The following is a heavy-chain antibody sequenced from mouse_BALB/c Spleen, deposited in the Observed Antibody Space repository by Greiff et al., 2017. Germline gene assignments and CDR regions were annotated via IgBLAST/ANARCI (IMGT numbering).Heavy chain of an antibody. V-gene: IGHV1-7*01. CDR1: GYTFTSYW. D-gene: IGHD2-2*01. Sequence: QVQLKQSGAELAKPGASVKMSCKASGYTFTSYWMHWVKQRPGQGLEWIGYINPSTGYTEYNQKFKDKATLTADKSSSTAYMQLSSLTSEDSAVYYCARSVYGYDEVYWGQGTTLTVSS. CDR3: ARSVYGYDEVY. J-gene: IGHJ2*01. CDR2: INPSTGYT.